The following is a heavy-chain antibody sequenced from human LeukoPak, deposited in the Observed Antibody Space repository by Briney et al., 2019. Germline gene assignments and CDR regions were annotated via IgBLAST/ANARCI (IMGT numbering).Heavy chain of an antibody. Sequence: SETLSLTCAVYGGSFSGYYWSWIRQPPGKGLEWIGEINHSGSTNYNPSLKSRVTISVDTSNNQFSLKLSSVTAADTAVYYCASRAKYDSSGYYSPLNYWGQGTLVTVSS. V-gene: IGHV4-34*01. J-gene: IGHJ4*02. D-gene: IGHD3-22*01. CDR3: ASRAKYDSSGYYSPLNY. CDR1: GGSFSGYY. CDR2: INHSGST.